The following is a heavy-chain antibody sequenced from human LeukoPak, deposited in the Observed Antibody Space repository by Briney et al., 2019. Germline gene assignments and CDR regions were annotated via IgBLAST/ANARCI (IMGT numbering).Heavy chain of an antibody. Sequence: QPGGSLRLSCAASEFIFSGYAMTWVPQAPGKGLEWVSAISGSGDNTYYADSVKGRFTISRDNSKNTLYLQMNSLRAEDTAVYYCAKDRHWSGSKTIDYWGQGTLVTVSS. D-gene: IGHD3-3*01. J-gene: IGHJ4*02. V-gene: IGHV3-23*01. CDR3: AKDRHWSGSKTIDY. CDR1: EFIFSGYA. CDR2: ISGSGDNT.